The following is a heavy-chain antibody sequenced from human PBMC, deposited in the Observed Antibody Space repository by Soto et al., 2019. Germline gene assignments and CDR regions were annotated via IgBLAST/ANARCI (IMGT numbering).Heavy chain of an antibody. Sequence: GASVKVSCKASGYTFTGYYMHWVRQAPGQGLEWLGWINPNSGGTNYAQKFQGWVTMTRDTSISTAYMELSGLRSEDTAVYSCARDLGFGLSDYWGQGTLVTVSS. J-gene: IGHJ4*02. CDR1: GYTFTGYY. V-gene: IGHV1-2*04. CDR2: INPNSGGT. D-gene: IGHD3-10*01. CDR3: ARDLGFGLSDY.